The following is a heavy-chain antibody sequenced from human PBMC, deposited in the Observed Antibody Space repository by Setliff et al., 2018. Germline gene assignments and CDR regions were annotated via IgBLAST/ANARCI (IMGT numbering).Heavy chain of an antibody. CDR2: VSTYNGDT. Sequence: GASVKVSCKASGYSFSFFGITWVRQAPGQGLEWMGWVSTYNGDTNYAQKFRGRVTMTTDTSTNTAYLDLRSLRSDDTAVYYCERLVRYCTTTSCQRTSGDDFWGQGTLVTVSS. V-gene: IGHV1-18*01. D-gene: IGHD2-2*01. CDR1: GYSFSFFG. J-gene: IGHJ4*02. CDR3: ERLVRYCTTTSCQRTSGDDF.